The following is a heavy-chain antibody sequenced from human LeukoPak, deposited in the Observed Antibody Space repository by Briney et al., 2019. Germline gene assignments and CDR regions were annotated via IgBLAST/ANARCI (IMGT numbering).Heavy chain of an antibody. J-gene: IGHJ4*02. D-gene: IGHD5-24*01. CDR1: GFTFRTYS. CDR3: AREQFSHTSNYFDK. Sequence: GGSLRLSCAASGFTFRTYSMNWVRQAPGKGLEWVSSISSGSSYIYYADSVKGRFTISRDNANNSLYLQMNSLRADDTAVYYCAREQFSHTSNYFDKWGQGILVTVSS. V-gene: IGHV3-21*01. CDR2: ISSGSSYI.